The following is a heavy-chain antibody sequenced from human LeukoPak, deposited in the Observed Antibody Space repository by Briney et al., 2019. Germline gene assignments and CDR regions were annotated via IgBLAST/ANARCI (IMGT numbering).Heavy chain of an antibody. CDR2: ISSSGSTI. Sequence: GGSLRLSCAASGFTFSDYYTSWIRQAPGKGLEWVSYISSSGSTIYYADSVKGRFTISRDNAKNSLYLQMNSLRAEDTAVYYCAREGSGWENHDAFDIWGQGTMVTVSS. J-gene: IGHJ3*02. CDR3: AREGSGWENHDAFDI. CDR1: GFTFSDYY. D-gene: IGHD6-19*01. V-gene: IGHV3-11*01.